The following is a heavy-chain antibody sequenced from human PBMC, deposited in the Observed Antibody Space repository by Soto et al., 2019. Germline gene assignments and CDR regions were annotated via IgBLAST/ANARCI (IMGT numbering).Heavy chain of an antibody. CDR1: GYTLTELS. D-gene: IGHD2-15*01. V-gene: IGHV1-24*01. CDR3: ATDPSLKEGWYLAY. CDR2: FDPEDGET. Sequence: GASVKVSCKASGYTLTELSMHWVRQAPGKGLEWMGGFDPEDGETIYAQKFQGRVTMTEDTSTDTAYMELSSLRSEDTAVYYCATDPSLKEGWYLAYWGQGTLVTVSS. J-gene: IGHJ4*02.